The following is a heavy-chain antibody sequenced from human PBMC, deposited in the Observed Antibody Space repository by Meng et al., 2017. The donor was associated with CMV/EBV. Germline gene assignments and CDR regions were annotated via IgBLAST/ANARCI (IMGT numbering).Heavy chain of an antibody. CDR1: GFTFSSYS. CDR2: ISSSSSTI. J-gene: IGHJ4*02. D-gene: IGHD2-15*01. CDR3: AKSQGYCSGGSCFIYDY. V-gene: IGHV3-48*04. Sequence: GGSLRLSCAASGFTFSSYSMNWVRQAPGKGLEWVSYISSSSSTIYYADSVKGRFTISRDNAKNSLYLQMNSLRAEDTAVYYCAKSQGYCSGGSCFIYDYWGQGTLVTVSS.